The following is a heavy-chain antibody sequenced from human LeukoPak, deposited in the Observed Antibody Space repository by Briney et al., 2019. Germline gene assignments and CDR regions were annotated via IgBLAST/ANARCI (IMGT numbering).Heavy chain of an antibody. CDR1: GGSISSGGYY. D-gene: IGHD2-2*02. CDR3: ARGDCSSTSCYTQFDY. Sequence: SETLSLTCTVSGGSISSGGYYWSWIRQHPGKGLEWIGYIYYSGSTYYNPSLKSRVTISVDTSKNQFSLKLSSVTAADTAVYYCARGDCSSTSCYTQFDYWGQGTLVAVSS. CDR2: IYYSGST. J-gene: IGHJ4*02. V-gene: IGHV4-31*03.